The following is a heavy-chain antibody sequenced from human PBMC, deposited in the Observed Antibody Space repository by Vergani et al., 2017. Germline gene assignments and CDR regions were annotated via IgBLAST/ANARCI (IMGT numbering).Heavy chain of an antibody. CDR2: IYYSGST. J-gene: IGHJ4*02. D-gene: IGHD6-6*01. CDR1: GGSISSSSYY. CDR3: ARQYSSSGDDY. V-gene: IGHV4-39*01. Sequence: QLQLQESGPGLVKPSETLSLTCTVSGGSISSSSYYWGWIRQPPGKGLEWIGSIYYSGSTYYNPSLKSRVTISVDTSKNQFSLKRSSVTAADTAVYYCARQYSSSGDDYWGQGTLVTVSS.